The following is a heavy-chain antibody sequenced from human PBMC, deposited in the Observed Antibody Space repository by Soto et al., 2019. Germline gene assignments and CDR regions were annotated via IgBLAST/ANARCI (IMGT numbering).Heavy chain of an antibody. D-gene: IGHD2-21*02. J-gene: IGHJ4*02. CDR2: ISGSGAST. Sequence: GGSLRLSCTASGFTFSNYAMTWARQAPGKGLEWVSIISGSGASTSYADSVKGRFTISRVNSKNTMYLQMSNLRAEDTAVYFCARIGPYCGGDCYPDFDFWGLGTPVTVSS. CDR3: ARIGPYCGGDCYPDFDF. V-gene: IGHV3-23*01. CDR1: GFTFSNYA.